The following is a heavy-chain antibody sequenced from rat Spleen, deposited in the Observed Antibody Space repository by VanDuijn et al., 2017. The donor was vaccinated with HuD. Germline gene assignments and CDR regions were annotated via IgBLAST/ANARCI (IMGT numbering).Heavy chain of an antibody. V-gene: IGHV5-29*01. J-gene: IGHJ4*01. Sequence: EVQLVESDGGLVQPGRSLKLSCAASGFTFSDYYMAWVRQAPTKGLEWVATISSDGTTTYYRDSVKGRFTISCDNAKNTQYLQMDSLRSEDTATYYCTRGYVMDAWGQGASVTVSS. CDR1: GFTFSDYY. CDR2: ISSDGTTT. CDR3: TRGYVMDA.